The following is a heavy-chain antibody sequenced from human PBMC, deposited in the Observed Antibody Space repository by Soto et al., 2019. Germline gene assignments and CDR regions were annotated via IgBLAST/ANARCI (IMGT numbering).Heavy chain of an antibody. D-gene: IGHD3-16*01. J-gene: IGHJ6*02. Sequence: KTSETLSLTCTVSGGSISSYYWRWIRQPAGKGLEWIGRIYTSGSTNYNPSLKSRVTMSVDTSKIQCSLKLSSLSGADTAVYYCARDPLIEFGYGMGVWGQGTTVTVSS. CDR1: GGSISSYY. CDR2: IYTSGST. CDR3: ARDPLIEFGYGMGV. V-gene: IGHV4-4*07.